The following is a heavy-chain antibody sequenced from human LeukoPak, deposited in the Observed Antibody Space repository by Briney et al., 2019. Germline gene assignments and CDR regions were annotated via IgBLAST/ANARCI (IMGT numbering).Heavy chain of an antibody. CDR1: GGSISSGAYF. J-gene: IGHJ4*02. CDR2: IYYSGTT. D-gene: IGHD5-12*01. Sequence: SETLSLTCTVSGGSISSGAYFWSWIRHHPGKGLEWIGFIYYSGTTYYNPSLKSRLTLSKDTSKNHFSLTLSSVTAADTAVYYCARAHGSGGDYFDYWGQGTLVTVSS. CDR3: ARAHGSGGDYFDY. V-gene: IGHV4-31*03.